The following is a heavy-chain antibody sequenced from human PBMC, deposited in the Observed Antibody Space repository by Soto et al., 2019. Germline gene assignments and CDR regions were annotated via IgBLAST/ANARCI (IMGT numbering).Heavy chain of an antibody. J-gene: IGHJ5*02. Sequence: PSETLSLTCAAYGGSFSGYYWSWIRQPPGKGLEWIGEINHSGSTNYNPSLKSRVTISVDTSKNQFSLKLSSVTAADTAVYYCARGEGYCTNGVCRYHNWFDPWGQGTLVTVSS. CDR2: INHSGST. V-gene: IGHV4-34*01. CDR1: GGSFSGYY. D-gene: IGHD2-8*01. CDR3: ARGEGYCTNGVCRYHNWFDP.